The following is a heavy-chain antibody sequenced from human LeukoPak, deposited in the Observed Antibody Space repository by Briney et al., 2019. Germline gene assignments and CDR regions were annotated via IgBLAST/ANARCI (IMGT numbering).Heavy chain of an antibody. CDR3: AREGGGIAVAGFDP. D-gene: IGHD6-19*01. J-gene: IGHJ5*02. Sequence: GGSLRLSCAASGFTFSSYSMNWVRQAPGKGLEWVSSISSSSSYIYYADSVKGRFTISRDNAKKSLYLQMNSLRAEDTAVYYCAREGGGIAVAGFDPWGQGTLVTVSS. V-gene: IGHV3-21*01. CDR2: ISSSSSYI. CDR1: GFTFSSYS.